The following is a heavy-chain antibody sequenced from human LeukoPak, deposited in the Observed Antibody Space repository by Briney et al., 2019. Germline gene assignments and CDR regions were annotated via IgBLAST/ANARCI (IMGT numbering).Heavy chain of an antibody. D-gene: IGHD5-18*01. CDR1: GFTFSSYE. V-gene: IGHV3-48*03. J-gene: IGHJ4*02. CDR2: ISSSGRTI. Sequence: PGGSLRLSCAASGFTFSSYEMNWVRQAPGKGLEWVSYISSSGRTIYYADSVKGRFTISRDNAKNSLYLQMNSLRAEDTAVYYCASAGGYRDYWGQGTLVTVSS. CDR3: ASAGGYRDY.